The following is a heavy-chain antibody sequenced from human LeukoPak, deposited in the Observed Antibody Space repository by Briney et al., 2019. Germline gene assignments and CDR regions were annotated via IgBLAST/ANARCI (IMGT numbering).Heavy chain of an antibody. CDR3: ASSGSLYYYDSSGYYPSDY. Sequence: PGGSLRLSCAASGFTFSSYAMNWVRQAPGKGLEWVSSISSSSSYIYYADSVKGRFTISRDNAKNSLYLEMNSLRAEDTAVYYCASSGSLYYYDSSGYYPSDYWGQGTLVTVSS. CDR1: GFTFSSYA. J-gene: IGHJ4*02. D-gene: IGHD3-22*01. CDR2: ISSSSSYI. V-gene: IGHV3-21*01.